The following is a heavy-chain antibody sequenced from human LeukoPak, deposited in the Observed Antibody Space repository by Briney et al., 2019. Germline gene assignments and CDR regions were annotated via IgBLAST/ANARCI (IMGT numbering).Heavy chain of an antibody. V-gene: IGHV3-48*03. J-gene: IGHJ5*02. CDR1: GFTLSNYE. Sequence: GGSLRLSCAPSGFTLSNYEMNWVRVTPGKGLEWISYITKGGATVLYAVSVKGRFTISRDNANSSLYLQMNSLRAEDTAVYFCARLSVSITRRFDLWGQGTLVTVSS. D-gene: IGHD3-3*01. CDR2: ITKGGATV. CDR3: ARLSVSITRRFDL.